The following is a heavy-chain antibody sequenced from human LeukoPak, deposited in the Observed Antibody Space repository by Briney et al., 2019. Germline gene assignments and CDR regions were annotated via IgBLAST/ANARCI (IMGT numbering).Heavy chain of an antibody. CDR2: VDHTGST. J-gene: IGHJ6*03. Sequence: SETLSLTCTVSDDSITIYYWTWIRQPPGKGLEWIGYVDHTGSTKFNPSLNGRVSISRDTSNNFFSLRLRSVTAADTAVYFCARGRVSSSTWYSTYYYFFYMDFWGKGTTVTVSS. CDR1: DDSITIYY. V-gene: IGHV4-59*01. CDR3: ARGRVSSSTWYSTYYYFFYMDF. D-gene: IGHD4-11*01.